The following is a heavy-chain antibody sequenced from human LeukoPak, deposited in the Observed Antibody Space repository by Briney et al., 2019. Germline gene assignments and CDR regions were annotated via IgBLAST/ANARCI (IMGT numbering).Heavy chain of an antibody. Sequence: SETLSLTCTVSGGSISSSSYYWDWIRQPPGKGLEWIGSIYYSGNTYYNSSLKSRVTISVDTSKNQFSLKLSSVTAADTAVYYCAREIIAAAGTGIDYWGQGTLVTVSS. D-gene: IGHD6-13*01. V-gene: IGHV4-39*07. CDR2: IYYSGNT. CDR3: AREIIAAAGTGIDY. CDR1: GGSISSSSYY. J-gene: IGHJ4*02.